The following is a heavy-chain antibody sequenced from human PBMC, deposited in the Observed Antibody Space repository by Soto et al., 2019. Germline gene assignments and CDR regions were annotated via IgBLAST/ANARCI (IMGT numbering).Heavy chain of an antibody. CDR2: INAGNGNT. CDR3: ASSVVITTWFDY. CDR1: GYTFTSYA. J-gene: IGHJ4*02. V-gene: IGHV1-3*01. D-gene: IGHD3-22*01. Sequence: ASVKVSCKASGYTFTSYAMHWVRQAPGQRLEWMGWINAGNGNTKYSQNFQGRVTITRDTSASTAYMKLSSLRSEDTAVYYCASSVVITTWFDYWGQGTLVTVSS.